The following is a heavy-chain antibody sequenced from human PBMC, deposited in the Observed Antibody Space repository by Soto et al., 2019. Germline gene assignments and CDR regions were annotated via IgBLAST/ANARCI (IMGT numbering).Heavy chain of an antibody. CDR2: IKSKTDGGTT. CDR1: GFTFSNAW. J-gene: IGHJ4*02. CDR3: TTDGKLDDFGDYLTRGKLDPLKNYFDN. D-gene: IGHD4-17*01. V-gene: IGHV3-15*01. Sequence: GGSLRLSCAASGFTFSNAWMSWVRQAPGKGLEWVGRIKSKTDGGTTDYAAPVKGRFTISRDDSKNTLYLQMNSLKTEDTAVYYFTTDGKLDDFGDYLTRGKLDPLKNYFDNWGKETLVTVSS.